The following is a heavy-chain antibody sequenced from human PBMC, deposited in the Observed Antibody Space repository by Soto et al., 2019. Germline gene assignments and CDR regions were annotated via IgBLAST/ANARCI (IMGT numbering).Heavy chain of an antibody. CDR1: RFRFSDYT. Sequence: EVELVESGGGLVKPGGSLRLSCLASRFRFSDYTMTWVRQAPGKGLEWVSSSSIISTYIYYGDSVKGRFTISRDNAKNSLYLQMNSLRVEDTAVYYCARRGSEVTTGGGALDMWGQGTMVTVSS. V-gene: IGHV3-21*01. CDR2: SSIISTYI. D-gene: IGHD4-17*01. CDR3: ARRGSEVTTGGGALDM. J-gene: IGHJ3*02.